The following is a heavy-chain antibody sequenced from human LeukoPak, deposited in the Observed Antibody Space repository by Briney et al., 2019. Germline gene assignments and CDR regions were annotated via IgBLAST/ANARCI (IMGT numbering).Heavy chain of an antibody. Sequence: SETLSLTCTVSGGSISSSSYYWGWIRQPPGTGLEWIGSIYYSGSTYYNPSLKSRVTISVDTSKNQFSLKLSSVTAADTAVYYCARSSDYYDSSGYYYAGYYFDYWGQGTLVTVSS. CDR3: ARSSDYYDSSGYYYAGYYFDY. V-gene: IGHV4-39*07. CDR2: IYYSGST. J-gene: IGHJ4*02. D-gene: IGHD3-22*01. CDR1: GGSISSSSYY.